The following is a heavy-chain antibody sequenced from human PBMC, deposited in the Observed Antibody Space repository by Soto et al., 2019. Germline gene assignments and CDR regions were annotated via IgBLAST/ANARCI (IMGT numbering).Heavy chain of an antibody. Sequence: SVKVSCKASGGTFSSYAISWVRQAPGQGLEWMGGIIPIFGTANYAQKFQGRVTITADESTSTAYMELSSLRSEDTAVYYCARDQGYYDFWSGYSTGFDYWGQGXLVTV. J-gene: IGHJ4*02. V-gene: IGHV1-69*13. D-gene: IGHD3-3*01. CDR1: GGTFSSYA. CDR2: IIPIFGTA. CDR3: ARDQGYYDFWSGYSTGFDY.